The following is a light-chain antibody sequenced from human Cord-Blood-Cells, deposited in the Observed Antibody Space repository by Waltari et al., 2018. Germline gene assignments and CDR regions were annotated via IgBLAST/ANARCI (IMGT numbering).Light chain of an antibody. Sequence: QSALTQPPSASGSPGQSVTISCTGTSSDVGGYNYVSWYQQHPGKAPKLMIYEVSKRRSGVPERFSGSKSGNTASLTVAGLQAEDEADYYCSSYAGSNNLYVFGTGTKVTVL. V-gene: IGLV2-8*01. CDR2: EVS. CDR3: SSYAGSNNLYV. CDR1: SSDVGGYNY. J-gene: IGLJ1*01.